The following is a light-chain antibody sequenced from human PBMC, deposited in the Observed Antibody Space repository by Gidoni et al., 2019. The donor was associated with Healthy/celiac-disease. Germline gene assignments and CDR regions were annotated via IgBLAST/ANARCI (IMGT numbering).Light chain of an antibody. Sequence: IQMNQAPSSLSASVGDRVTITCQASQAISNYLNWYQQKPGKAPKLLIYAASNLETGVPSRFSGSGSGTDFTFTISSLQPEDIATYYCQQYYNLRYTFGQGTKLEIK. V-gene: IGKV1-33*01. CDR1: QAISNY. CDR2: AAS. CDR3: QQYYNLRYT. J-gene: IGKJ2*01.